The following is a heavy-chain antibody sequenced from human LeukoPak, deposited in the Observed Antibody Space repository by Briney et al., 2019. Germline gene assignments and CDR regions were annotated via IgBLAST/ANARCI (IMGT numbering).Heavy chain of an antibody. CDR1: GFTFSSYG. CDR2: IWYDGSNK. Sequence: GGSLRLSCAASGFTFSSYGMHWVRQAPGKGLEWVAVIWYDGSNKYYADSVKGRFTISRDNSKNTLYLQMNSLRAEDTAVYYCAKSSILESGGYMDVWGKGTTVTVSS. V-gene: IGHV3-33*06. D-gene: IGHD1-1*01. CDR3: AKSSILESGGYMDV. J-gene: IGHJ6*03.